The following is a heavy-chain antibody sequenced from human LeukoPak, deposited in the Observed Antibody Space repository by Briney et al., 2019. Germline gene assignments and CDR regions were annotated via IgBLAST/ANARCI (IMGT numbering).Heavy chain of an antibody. D-gene: IGHD6-6*01. V-gene: IGHV3-23*05. CDR2: VDNAATGT. CDR1: GFTFTNYL. CDR3: AKHITSSYYGIDV. Sequence: PGGSLRLSCAASGFTFTNYLMRWVRQAPGKGLEWVSSVDNAATGTYYAGSVRGRFTISRDNSKNTVYLQMNTLRAEDTAVYYCAKHITSSYYGIDVWGQGTTVTVSS. J-gene: IGHJ6*02.